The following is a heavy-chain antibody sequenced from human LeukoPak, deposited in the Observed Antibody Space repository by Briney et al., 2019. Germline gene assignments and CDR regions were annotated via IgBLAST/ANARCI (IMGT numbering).Heavy chain of an antibody. V-gene: IGHV3-23*01. J-gene: IGHJ3*02. CDR2: ISDSGDST. Sequence: GGSLRLSCAASGFTFSNYAMSWVRQAPGKGLEWVSDISDSGDSTYYADSVKGRFINSRDNSKNTLYLQMNSLRAEDTAVYYCAKGGSSLGSVLDIWGQGTLVTVSS. CDR1: GFTFSNYA. D-gene: IGHD6-13*01. CDR3: AKGGSSLGSVLDI.